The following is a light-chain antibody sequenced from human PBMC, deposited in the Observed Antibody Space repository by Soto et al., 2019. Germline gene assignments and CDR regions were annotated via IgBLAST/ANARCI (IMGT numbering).Light chain of an antibody. CDR1: QTVSRF. CDR2: DAS. Sequence: EIVLTQSPATLSLSPGERVTLSCRASQTVSRFLAWYQQKPGQAPRLLIYDASNRATGIPARFSGSGSGTDFTLTISSLESEDFAVYYCQQCSNWPLMYTFGQWTKLEIK. V-gene: IGKV3-11*01. J-gene: IGKJ2*01. CDR3: QQCSNWPLMYT.